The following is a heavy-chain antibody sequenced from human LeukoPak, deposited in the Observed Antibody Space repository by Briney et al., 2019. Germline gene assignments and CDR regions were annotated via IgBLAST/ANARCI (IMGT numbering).Heavy chain of an antibody. D-gene: IGHD2-2*01. V-gene: IGHV1-69*05. Sequence: ASVKVSCTASGGTFSSYAISWVRQAPGQGLEWMGGIIPIFGTANYAQKFQGRVTITTDESTSTAYMGLSSLRSEDTAVYYCARDLGAYCSSTSCQNGAFDIWGQGTMVTVSS. J-gene: IGHJ3*02. CDR1: GGTFSSYA. CDR2: IIPIFGTA. CDR3: ARDLGAYCSSTSCQNGAFDI.